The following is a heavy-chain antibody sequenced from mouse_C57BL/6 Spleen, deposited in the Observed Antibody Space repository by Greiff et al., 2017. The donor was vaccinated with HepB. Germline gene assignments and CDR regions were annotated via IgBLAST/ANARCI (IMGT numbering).Heavy chain of an antibody. J-gene: IGHJ3*01. D-gene: IGHD2-5*01. Sequence: VQLQESGAELVRPGASVTLSCKASGYTFTDYEMHWVKQTPVHGLEWIGAIDPETGGTAYNQKFKGKAILTADKSSSTAYMELRSLTSEDSAVYYCTRAAYYSTSWFAYWGQGTLVTVSA. CDR3: TRAAYYSTSWFAY. CDR2: IDPETGGT. CDR1: GYTFTDYE. V-gene: IGHV1-15*01.